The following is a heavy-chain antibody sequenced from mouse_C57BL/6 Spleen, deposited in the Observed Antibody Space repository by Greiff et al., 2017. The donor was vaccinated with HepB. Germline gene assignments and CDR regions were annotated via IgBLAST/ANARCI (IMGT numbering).Heavy chain of an antibody. CDR2: ISYDGSN. CDR3: ARDKLYGMDY. V-gene: IGHV3-6*01. Sequence: EVQLQESGPGLVKPSQSLSLTCSVTGYSITSGYYWNWIRQFPGNKLEWMGYISYDGSNNYNPSLKNRISITRDTSKNQFFLKLNSVTTEDTATYYCARDKLYGMDYWGQGTSVTVSS. J-gene: IGHJ4*01. CDR1: GYSITSGYY.